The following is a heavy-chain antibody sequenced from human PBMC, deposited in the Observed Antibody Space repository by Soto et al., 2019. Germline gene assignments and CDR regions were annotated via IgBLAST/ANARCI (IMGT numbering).Heavy chain of an antibody. CDR1: GFTFSSYD. V-gene: IGHV3-13*01. CDR3: ARGSSGYYRYWYFDL. CDR2: IGTAGDT. J-gene: IGHJ2*01. Sequence: GGSLRLSCVASGFTFSSYDMHWVRQATGKGLEWVSAIGTAGDTYYPGSVKGRFTISRENAKNSLYLQMNSLRAGDTAVYYCARGSSGYYRYWYFDLWGRGTLVTVSS. D-gene: IGHD3-22*01.